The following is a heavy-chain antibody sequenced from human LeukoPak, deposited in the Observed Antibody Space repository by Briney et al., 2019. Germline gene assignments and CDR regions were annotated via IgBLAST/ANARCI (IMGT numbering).Heavy chain of an antibody. Sequence: SETLSLTCTVSGGSISSYYWSWIRQPPGKGPEWIGYIYYRGSTNYNPSLKSRVTISVDTSKNQFSLKLASVTAADTAVYYCARGGSQFDFWGQGALVTVSS. CDR3: ARGGSQFDF. J-gene: IGHJ4*02. V-gene: IGHV4-59*01. D-gene: IGHD5-12*01. CDR1: GGSISSYY. CDR2: IYYRGST.